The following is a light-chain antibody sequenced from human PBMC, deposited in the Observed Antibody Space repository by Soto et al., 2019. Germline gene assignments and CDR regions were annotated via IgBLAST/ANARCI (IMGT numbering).Light chain of an antibody. CDR3: QQYNSYPWT. CDR2: VTS. Sequence: DVQLTQSPSFLSASVGDRVTITCRASQDISSYLAWYQQKPGKPPKLLIYVTSTLQSGVPSRFSGSGSGTEFTLTISSLQPEDFATYYCQQYNSYPWTFGQGTKVDIK. V-gene: IGKV1-9*01. CDR1: QDISSY. J-gene: IGKJ1*01.